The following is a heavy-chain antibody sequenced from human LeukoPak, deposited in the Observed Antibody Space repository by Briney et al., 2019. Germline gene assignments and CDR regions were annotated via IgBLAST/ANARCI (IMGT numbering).Heavy chain of an antibody. J-gene: IGHJ4*02. Sequence: GGSLRLSCAASGFTFSLYAMNWVRQAPGKGLEWVSYIDSGSDDRLFADSVRGRFTISRDNAKNSLYLQMSSLRPEDSGVYYCARDTYPPQLIDHWGRGTLVTVSS. D-gene: IGHD5-18*01. CDR2: IDSGSDDR. CDR3: ARDTYPPQLIDH. CDR1: GFTFSLYA. V-gene: IGHV3-21*05.